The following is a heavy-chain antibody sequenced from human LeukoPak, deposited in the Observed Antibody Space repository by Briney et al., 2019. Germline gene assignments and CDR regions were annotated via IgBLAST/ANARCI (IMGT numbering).Heavy chain of an antibody. CDR3: ARAGVVAASWFDP. V-gene: IGHV4-59*01. CDR1: GGSISSYY. D-gene: IGHD2-15*01. Sequence: SETLSLTCTVSGGSISSYYWSWIRQPPGKGLEWIGYIYYSGSTNYNPSLKSRVTISVDTSKNQFSLKLSSVTAAGTAVYYCARAGVVAASWFDPWGQGTLVTVSS. J-gene: IGHJ5*02. CDR2: IYYSGST.